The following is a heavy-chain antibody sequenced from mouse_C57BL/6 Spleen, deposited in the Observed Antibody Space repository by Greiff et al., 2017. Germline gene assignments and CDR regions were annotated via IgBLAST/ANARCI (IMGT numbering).Heavy chain of an antibody. V-gene: IGHV1-85*01. CDR3: ARDYYGSSPYAMDY. CDR2: IYPRDGST. D-gene: IGHD1-1*01. J-gene: IGHJ4*01. Sequence: VQLQQSGPELVKPGASVKLSCKASGYTFTSYDINWVKQRPGQGLEWIGWIYPRDGSTKYNEKFKGKATLTVDTSSSTAYMELHSLTSADSAVYFCARDYYGSSPYAMDYWGQGTSVTVSS. CDR1: GYTFTSYD.